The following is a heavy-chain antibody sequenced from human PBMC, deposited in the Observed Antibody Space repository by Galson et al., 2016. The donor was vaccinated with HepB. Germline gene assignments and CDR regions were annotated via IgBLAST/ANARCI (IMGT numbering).Heavy chain of an antibody. CDR2: LYYSGST. J-gene: IGHJ5*02. CDR1: GGSISSSSYF. D-gene: IGHD5-18*01. V-gene: IGHV4-39*07. Sequence: TLSLTCTVSGGSISSSSYFWGWIRQPPGKGLEWIGNLYYSGSTYYSPSLKGRVTISVDTSKNQFSLKLSSVTAAVTAVYYCARDLTMVTTGWFDPWGQGTLVTVSS. CDR3: ARDLTMVTTGWFDP.